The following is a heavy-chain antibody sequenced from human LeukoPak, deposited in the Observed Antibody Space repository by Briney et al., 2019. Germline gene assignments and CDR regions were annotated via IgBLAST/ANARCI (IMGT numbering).Heavy chain of an antibody. D-gene: IGHD5-18*01. V-gene: IGHV1-46*01. Sequence: ASVKVSCKASGYTFTSYYMHWVRQAPGQGLEWMGIINPSGGSTSYAQKFQGRVTMTRDTSTSTVYMELSSLRSEDTAVYYCARGNSYGSLYYYYGMDVWGQGTTVTVSS. CDR1: GYTFTSYY. J-gene: IGHJ6*02. CDR3: ARGNSYGSLYYYYGMDV. CDR2: INPSGGST.